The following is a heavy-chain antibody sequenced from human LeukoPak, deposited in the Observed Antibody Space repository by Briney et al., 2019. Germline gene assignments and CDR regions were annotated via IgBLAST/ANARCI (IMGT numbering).Heavy chain of an antibody. CDR3: ARGPRDSVVVDAHYFDY. J-gene: IGHJ4*02. V-gene: IGHV3-30-3*01. Sequence: GGSLRLSCAASGFTFSSYAMHWVRQAPGKGLEWVAIISYDGSNKYYADSVKGRFTISRDNSKNTLYLQMSSLRAGDTAVYYCARGPRDSVVVDAHYFDYWGQGTLVTVSS. D-gene: IGHD2-15*01. CDR2: ISYDGSNK. CDR1: GFTFSSYA.